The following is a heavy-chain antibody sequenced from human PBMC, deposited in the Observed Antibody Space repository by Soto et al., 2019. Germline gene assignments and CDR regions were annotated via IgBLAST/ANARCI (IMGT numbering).Heavy chain of an antibody. V-gene: IGHV3-48*01. CDR2: ISSSSSTI. CDR3: ARDGGNDFWSGYYRAPYYFDY. D-gene: IGHD3-3*01. CDR1: GFTFSSYS. Sequence: EVQLVESGGGLVQPGGSLRLSCVASGFTFSSYSMNWVRQAPGKGLEWVSYISSSSSTIYYADSVKGRFTISRDNAKNSLYLQMNSLRAEDTAVYYCARDGGNDFWSGYYRAPYYFDYWGQGTLVTVSS. J-gene: IGHJ4*02.